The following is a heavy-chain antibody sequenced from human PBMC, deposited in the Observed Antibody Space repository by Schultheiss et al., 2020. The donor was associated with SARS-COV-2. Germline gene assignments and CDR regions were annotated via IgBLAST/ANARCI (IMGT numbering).Heavy chain of an antibody. D-gene: IGHD6-19*01. CDR1: GFSFRSYG. V-gene: IGHV3-30*02. J-gene: IGHJ6*02. CDR2: IRAGGSDY. Sequence: GGSLRLSCAASGFSFRSYGMHWVRQSPVRGLEWVAFIRAGGSDYFFADSVKGRFTISRDDPSNSLYLQMNSLRAEDTAVYYCANLYSSGWYGDNYGMDVWGQGTTVTVSS. CDR3: ANLYSSGWYGDNYGMDV.